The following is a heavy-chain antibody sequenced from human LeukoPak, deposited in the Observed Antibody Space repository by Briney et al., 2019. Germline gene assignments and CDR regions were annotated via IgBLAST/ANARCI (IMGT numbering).Heavy chain of an antibody. V-gene: IGHV3-23*01. D-gene: IGHD3-16*01. CDR2: ISGSGGST. CDR1: GFTFSSYA. J-gene: IGHJ3*02. Sequence: GGSLRLSCAASGFTFSSYAMNWVRQAPGKGLEWVSGISGSGGSTYYADSVKGRFTISRDNSKNTLYLQMNSLRAEDTAVYYCARDLLGGGTFDIWGQGTMVTVSS. CDR3: ARDLLGGGTFDI.